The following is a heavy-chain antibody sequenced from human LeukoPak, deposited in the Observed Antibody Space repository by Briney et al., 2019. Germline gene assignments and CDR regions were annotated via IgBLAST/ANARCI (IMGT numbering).Heavy chain of an antibody. V-gene: IGHV3-7*01. CDR3: AKWRWQQSELDY. CDR1: VFTFSIYW. D-gene: IGHD5-24*01. J-gene: IGHJ4*02. CDR2: IKQDERGK. Sequence: GGSQRLFCAASVFTFSIYWMSWVRQAPGKGLEWVAKIKQDERGKYYEDSVKGRFTNSRDNAKNSLYLQMNSLRAEDTAVYYCAKWRWQQSELDYWGQETLVTVS.